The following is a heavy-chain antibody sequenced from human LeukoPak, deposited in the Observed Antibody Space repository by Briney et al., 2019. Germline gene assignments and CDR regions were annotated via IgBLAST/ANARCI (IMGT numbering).Heavy chain of an antibody. V-gene: IGHV3-30*18. D-gene: IGHD3-10*01. CDR2: ISNDGSNK. J-gene: IGHJ3*02. CDR3: AKGRGAFDI. Sequence: PGRSLRLSCVASGFTFSSYGMHWVRQAPGQGLEWVAVISNDGSNKYYADSVKGRFTISRDNSKNTLYLQMNSLRAEDTAVYYCAKGRGAFDIWGQGTMVTVSS. CDR1: GFTFSSYG.